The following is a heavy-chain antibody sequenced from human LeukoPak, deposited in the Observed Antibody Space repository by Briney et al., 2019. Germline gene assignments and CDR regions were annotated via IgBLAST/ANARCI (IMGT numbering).Heavy chain of an antibody. D-gene: IGHD5-12*01. CDR2: IYHSGST. J-gene: IGHJ4*02. CDR3: ARFGYDYHFDY. Sequence: WVRQMPGKGLEWMGIIYHSGSTYYNPSLKSRVTISVDRSKNQFSLKLSSVTAADTAVYYCARFGYDYHFDYWGQGTLVTVSS. V-gene: IGHV4-30-2*01.